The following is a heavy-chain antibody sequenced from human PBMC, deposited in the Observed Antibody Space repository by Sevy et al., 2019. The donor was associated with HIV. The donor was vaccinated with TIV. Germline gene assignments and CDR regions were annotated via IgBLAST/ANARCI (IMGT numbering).Heavy chain of an antibody. CDR1: GCTFDSYW. CDR2: VDIDGSRT. V-gene: IGHV3-74*01. J-gene: IGHJ5*02. D-gene: IGHD5-18*01. Sequence: WGSLRLSCAASGCTFDSYWLHWVRQDPWKGLEWVSCVDIDGSRTEYADSVKGRFTISRDNAKKMLYLEMNSLRVEDTAEYYCASGTALGWFDPWGQGTQVTVSS. CDR3: ASGTALGWFDP.